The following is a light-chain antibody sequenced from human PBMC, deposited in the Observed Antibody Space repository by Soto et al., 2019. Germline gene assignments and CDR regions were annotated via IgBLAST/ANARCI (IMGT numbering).Light chain of an antibody. CDR1: PSVSSSS. J-gene: IGKJ1*01. V-gene: IGKV3-20*01. CDR2: GAS. CDR3: HEYGNSPLT. Sequence: EIVLTQSPGTLSLSPGERATLSCRASPSVSSSSLAWYQQRPGQAPRLLIYGASTSATGIRDRFSCSGSGTYFTLTINNLEPEDLAVYFYHEYGNSPLTFGRGIKVVSK.